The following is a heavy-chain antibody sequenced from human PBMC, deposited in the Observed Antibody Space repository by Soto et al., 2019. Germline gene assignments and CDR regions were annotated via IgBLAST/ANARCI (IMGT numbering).Heavy chain of an antibody. CDR3: ARGLLLWFGELSNWFDP. CDR2: ISSSSSYI. Sequence: GGSLRLSCAASGFTFSRYSMNWVRQAPGKGLEWVSSISSSSSYIYYADSVKGRFTISRDNAKNSLYLQMNSLRAEDTAVYYCARGLLLWFGELSNWFDPWGQGTLVTVSS. V-gene: IGHV3-21*01. J-gene: IGHJ5*02. D-gene: IGHD3-10*01. CDR1: GFTFSRYS.